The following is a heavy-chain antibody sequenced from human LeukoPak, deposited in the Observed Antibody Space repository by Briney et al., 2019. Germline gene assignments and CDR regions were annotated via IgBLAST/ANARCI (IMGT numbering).Heavy chain of an antibody. J-gene: IGHJ4*02. V-gene: IGHV1-69*04. CDR1: GGTFTSYA. D-gene: IGHD3-22*01. Sequence: SVKVSCKASGGTFTSYAISWVGQAPGQGLEWMGRSIPIFGIANYAQKFQGRVTITADKSTSTAYMELSSLRSEDTAVYYCARHYYDSSGYLYYFDYWGQGTLVTVSS. CDR2: SIPIFGIA. CDR3: ARHYYDSSGYLYYFDY.